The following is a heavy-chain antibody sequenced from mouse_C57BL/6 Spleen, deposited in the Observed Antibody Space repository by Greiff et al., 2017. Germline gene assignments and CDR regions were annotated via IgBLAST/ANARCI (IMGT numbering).Heavy chain of an antibody. J-gene: IGHJ2*01. D-gene: IGHD1-1*01. CDR3: ARDGSRLFDY. V-gene: IGHV1-80*01. CDR1: GYAFSSYW. Sequence: VKLMESGAELVKPGASVKISCKASGYAFSSYWMNWVKQRPGKGLEWIGQIYPGDGDTNYNGKFKGKATLTADKSSSTAYMQLSSLTSEDSAVYFCARDGSRLFDYWGQGTTLTVSS. CDR2: IYPGDGDT.